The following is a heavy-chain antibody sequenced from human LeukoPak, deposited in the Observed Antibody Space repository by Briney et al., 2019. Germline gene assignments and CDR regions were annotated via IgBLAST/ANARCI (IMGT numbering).Heavy chain of an antibody. CDR1: GFTFSSYW. D-gene: IGHD5-18*01. V-gene: IGHV3-7*01. CDR3: ARHLSGITGYTYGRGIDY. J-gene: IGHJ4*02. Sequence: GGSLRLSCAASGFTFSSYWMSWVRQAPGKGLEWVANIKKDGSEKYYVDSVKGRFTISRDNAKKSPYLQMNSLRAEDTAVYYCARHLSGITGYTYGRGIDYWGQGTVLTVSS. CDR2: IKKDGSEK.